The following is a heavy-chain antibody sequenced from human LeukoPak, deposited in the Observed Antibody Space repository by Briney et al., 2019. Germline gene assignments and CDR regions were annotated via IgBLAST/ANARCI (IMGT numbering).Heavy chain of an antibody. Sequence: GGSLRLSCAASGFTFTSYGMHWVRQAPGKGLQWVAFIQNDGSNKHYADYLEGRITISRDNSKNTVFLQLNSLRVEDTAVYYCATTRPIRDYWGQGTLVTVSS. CDR1: GFTFTSYG. CDR3: ATTRPIRDY. CDR2: IQNDGSNK. J-gene: IGHJ4*02. V-gene: IGHV3-30*02. D-gene: IGHD2-21*01.